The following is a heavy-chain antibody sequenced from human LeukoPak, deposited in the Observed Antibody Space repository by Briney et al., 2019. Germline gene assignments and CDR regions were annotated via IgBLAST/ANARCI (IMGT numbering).Heavy chain of an antibody. Sequence: GGSLRLSCAASGLTVSSNYMSWVRQAPGKGLEWVTVTYSGGSTYYADSVKGRFTISRDNSKNTLYLQMNSLRAEDTAVYYCARRLYSSSWSSFDYWGPGTLVTVSS. D-gene: IGHD6-13*01. CDR3: ARRLYSSSWSSFDY. V-gene: IGHV3-53*01. CDR1: GLTVSSNY. J-gene: IGHJ4*02. CDR2: TYSGGST.